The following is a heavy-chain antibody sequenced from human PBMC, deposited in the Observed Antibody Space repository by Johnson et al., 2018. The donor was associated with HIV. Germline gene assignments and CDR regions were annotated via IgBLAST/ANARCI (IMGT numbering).Heavy chain of an antibody. Sequence: VQLVESGGGVVRPGGSLRLSCAASGFTFSSYWMHWVRQAPGKGLVWVSRINSDGSTTSYADSVKGRFTISRDNAKNTLYLQMNRLRAEDTAVYYCARGEGRIPHAFDIWGQGTMVTVSS. CDR2: INSDGSTT. CDR1: GFTFSSYW. J-gene: IGHJ3*02. D-gene: IGHD2-2*02. V-gene: IGHV3-74*02. CDR3: ARGEGRIPHAFDI.